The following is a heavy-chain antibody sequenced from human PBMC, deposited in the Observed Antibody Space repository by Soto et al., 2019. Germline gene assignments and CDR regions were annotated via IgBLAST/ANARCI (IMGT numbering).Heavy chain of an antibody. V-gene: IGHV1-69*06. CDR2: IIPIFGTA. CDR3: ARTINDTAMVHPYYFDY. J-gene: IGHJ4*02. D-gene: IGHD5-18*01. CDR1: GGTFSSYA. Sequence: GPQVKVSCKASGGTFSSYAISWVRQAPGQGLEWMGGIIPIFGTANYAQKFQGRVTITADKSTSTAYMELSSLRSEDTAVYYCARTINDTAMVHPYYFDYWGQGTLVTVSS.